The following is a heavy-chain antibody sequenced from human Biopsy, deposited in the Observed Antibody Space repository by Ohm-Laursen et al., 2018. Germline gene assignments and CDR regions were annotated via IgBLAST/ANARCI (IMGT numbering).Heavy chain of an antibody. Sequence: SLRLSCSASGFTFSDYQMSWIRQTPGKGLEWVSHISGGGSTIFHADSVKGRFTISRDDAKGSLYLQMTNLRAEDTAVYYCGRSYGIMAAPVHLWGQGILVTVSS. J-gene: IGHJ4*01. CDR3: GRSYGIMAAPVHL. D-gene: IGHD3-16*01. CDR1: GFTFSDYQ. V-gene: IGHV3-11*01. CDR2: ISGGGSTI.